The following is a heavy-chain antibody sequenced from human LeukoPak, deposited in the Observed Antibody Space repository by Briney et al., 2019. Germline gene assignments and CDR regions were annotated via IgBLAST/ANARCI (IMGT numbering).Heavy chain of an antibody. D-gene: IGHD1-26*01. Sequence: SGPALVKPTQTLTLTCTFSGFSLSTSGMCVSWIRQPPGKALEWLARIDWDDDKYYSTSLKTRLTISKDTSKNQVVLTMTNTDPVDTATYYCARIRISGISGDNFDYWGQGTLVTVSS. CDR3: ARIRISGISGDNFDY. J-gene: IGHJ4*02. CDR1: GFSLSTSGMC. V-gene: IGHV2-70*11. CDR2: IDWDDDK.